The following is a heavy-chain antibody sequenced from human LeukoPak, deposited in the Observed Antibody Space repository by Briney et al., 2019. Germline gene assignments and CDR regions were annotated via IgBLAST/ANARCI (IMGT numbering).Heavy chain of an antibody. Sequence: ASVKVSCKASGYTFRSYSISWVRQAPGQGLEWMGWISPSNGNTNYAHKLQHRVTMTTDTSTRTVYMELRSLRSDDTAVYYCARDSGWELEQFYFDYWGQGTLVTVSS. CDR2: ISPSNGNT. CDR3: ARDSGWELEQFYFDY. J-gene: IGHJ4*02. V-gene: IGHV1-18*01. D-gene: IGHD1/OR15-1a*01. CDR1: GYTFRSYS.